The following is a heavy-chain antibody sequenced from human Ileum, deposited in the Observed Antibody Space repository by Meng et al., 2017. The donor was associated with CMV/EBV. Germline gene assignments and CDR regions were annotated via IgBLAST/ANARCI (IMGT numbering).Heavy chain of an antibody. D-gene: IGHD3-16*01. Sequence: LSCAASGFTFSTYWMAWVRQAPGKGLEWVACINEHGSEKYYVDSVKGRFTVSRDNAKNSLHLQMDSLRGDDTAVYYCEGQRGSSPFGFWGQGTLVTVSS. CDR2: INEHGSEK. CDR1: GFTFSTYW. V-gene: IGHV3-7*01. CDR3: EGQRGSSPFGF. J-gene: IGHJ4*02.